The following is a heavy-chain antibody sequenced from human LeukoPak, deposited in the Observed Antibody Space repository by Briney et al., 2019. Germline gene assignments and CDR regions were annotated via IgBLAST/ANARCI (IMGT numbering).Heavy chain of an antibody. CDR3: ARGGITHWFDP. CDR2: INHSGST. D-gene: IGHD1-14*01. Sequence: PSETLSLTCAVYGGSFSGYYWSWIRQPPGKGLEWIGEINHSGSTNYNPSLKSRVTISVDTSKNQFSLKLSSVTAADTAVYYCARGGITHWFDPWGKGTLVTVSS. V-gene: IGHV4-34*01. CDR1: GGSFSGYY. J-gene: IGHJ5*02.